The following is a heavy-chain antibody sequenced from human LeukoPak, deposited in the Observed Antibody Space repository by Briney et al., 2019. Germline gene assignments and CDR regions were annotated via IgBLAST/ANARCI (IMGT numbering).Heavy chain of an antibody. CDR2: MNPNSGNT. CDR1: GYTFTSYD. Sequence: GASVKVSCKASGYTFTSYDINRVRQATGQGLEWMGWMNPNSGNTGYAQKFQGRVTITRNTSISTAYMELSSLRSEDTAVYYCARGPFRRYCSSTSCYWFDYWGQGTLVTVSS. D-gene: IGHD2-2*01. V-gene: IGHV1-8*03. CDR3: ARGPFRRYCSSTSCYWFDY. J-gene: IGHJ4*02.